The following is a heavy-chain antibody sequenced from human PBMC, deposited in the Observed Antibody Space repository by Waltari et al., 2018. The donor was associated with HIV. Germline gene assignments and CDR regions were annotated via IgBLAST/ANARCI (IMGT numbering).Heavy chain of an antibody. CDR1: GDTFGSYV. V-gene: IGHV1-69*01. Sequence: QVPLVQSGPEVKKPGSSVKVSCKASGDTFGSYVITWVRQAPGQGRGGMGGIMPFSQIPKHAQKFRGRISITADESTNTAYLELGSLRSEDTAVYYCARGDYYDSLTGYYHPDGYYHMDVWGKGTTVTVSS. CDR2: IMPFSQIP. CDR3: ARGDYYDSLTGYYHPDGYYHMDV. J-gene: IGHJ6*03. D-gene: IGHD3-9*01.